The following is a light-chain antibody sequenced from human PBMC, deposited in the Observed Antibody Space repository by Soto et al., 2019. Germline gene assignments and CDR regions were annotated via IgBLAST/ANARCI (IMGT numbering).Light chain of an antibody. CDR2: ATS. J-gene: IGKJ5*01. V-gene: IGKV1-27*01. CDR3: QKYNSPPSIT. CDR1: QGISNY. Sequence: DIQMTQSPSSLSASVGDRVIITCRASQGISNYLAWYQQKPGKDPKLLIYATSTLQSGVPSRFSGSGSGTDFTLTISSLQAEDVAAYYCQKYNSPPSITFGQGTRLEIK.